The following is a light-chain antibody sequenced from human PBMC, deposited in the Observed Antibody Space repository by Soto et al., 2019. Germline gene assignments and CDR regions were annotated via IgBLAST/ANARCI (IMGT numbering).Light chain of an antibody. V-gene: IGKV2-28*01. CDR2: LGS. CDR3: MQALQSPPT. Sequence: DIVMTQSPLYLPVTPGEPASISCRSSQSLLHSSGHNCLDWYLQKPGQSPQLLIQLGSSRASGVADRFSGSKSGTDFTLRISRVAAEDVGIYYCMQALQSPPTLGGGTRVEIK. CDR1: QSLLHSSGHNC. J-gene: IGKJ4*01.